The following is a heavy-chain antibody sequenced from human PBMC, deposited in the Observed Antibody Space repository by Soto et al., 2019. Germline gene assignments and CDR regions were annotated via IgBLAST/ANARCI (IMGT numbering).Heavy chain of an antibody. D-gene: IGHD2-15*01. CDR3: ARAWGYCSGGSCYSLDY. CDR1: GGSISSGDYY. Sequence: QVQLQESVPGLVKPSQTLSLTCTVSGGSISSGDYYWSWIRQPPGKGLEWIGYIYYSGSTYYTPSLSSRVTLAVDTSKNRFSLKLRSVTAADTAVYYCARAWGYCSGGSCYSLDYWGQGNLVTVSS. J-gene: IGHJ4*02. V-gene: IGHV4-30-4*01. CDR2: IYYSGST.